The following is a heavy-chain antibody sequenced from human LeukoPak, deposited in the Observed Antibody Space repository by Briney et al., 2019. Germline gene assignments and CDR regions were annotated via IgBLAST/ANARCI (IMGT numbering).Heavy chain of an antibody. D-gene: IGHD3-3*01. Sequence: SVKVSCKASGGTFSSYAISWVRQAPGQGLEWMGRIIPILGIANYAQKFQGRVTITADKSASTAYMELSSLRSEDTAVYYCAVGFLEWLYYYYYGMDVWGQGTTVTVSS. V-gene: IGHV1-69*04. CDR1: GGTFSSYA. J-gene: IGHJ6*02. CDR2: IIPILGIA. CDR3: AVGFLEWLYYYYYGMDV.